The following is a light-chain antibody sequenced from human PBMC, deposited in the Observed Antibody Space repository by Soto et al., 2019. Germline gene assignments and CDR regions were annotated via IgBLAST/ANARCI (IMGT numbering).Light chain of an antibody. Sequence: QAVVTQPPSVSGAPGQRVTISCTGSTSNIGAGYDVHWYQQLPGTSPKVLISGNNNRPSGVPDRFSGSKSGTSASLAITGLQADDEADYYCQSYDSSLSGVVFGGGTQLTVL. CDR3: QSYDSSLSGVV. J-gene: IGLJ2*01. CDR2: GNN. V-gene: IGLV1-40*01. CDR1: TSNIGAGYD.